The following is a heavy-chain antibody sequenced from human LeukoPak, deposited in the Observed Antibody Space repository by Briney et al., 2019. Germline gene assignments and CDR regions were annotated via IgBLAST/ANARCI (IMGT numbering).Heavy chain of an antibody. V-gene: IGHV4-39*01. D-gene: IGHD3-10*01. J-gene: IGHJ6*03. Sequence: PSETLSLTCTVSGGSISSSSYYWGWIRQPPGKGLEWIGSIYYSGSTYYNPSLKSRVTISVDTSKNQFSLKLSSVTAADTAVYYCARQEVLLWFGELFSGYMDVWGKGTTVTVSS. CDR1: GGSISSSSYY. CDR2: IYYSGST. CDR3: ARQEVLLWFGELFSGYMDV.